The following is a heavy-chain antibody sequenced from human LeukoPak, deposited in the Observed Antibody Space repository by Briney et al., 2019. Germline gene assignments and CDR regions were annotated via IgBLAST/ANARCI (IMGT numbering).Heavy chain of an antibody. CDR2: ISWNSGSI. CDR1: GFTFDDYA. V-gene: IGHV3-9*01. Sequence: GGSLRLSCAASGFTFDDYAMHWVRQAPGKGLEWVSGISWNSGSIGYADSVKGRFTISRDNAKNSLYLQMNSLRAEDTAVYYCARRDRGYSYGSGYYYMDVWGKGTTVTISS. D-gene: IGHD5-18*01. J-gene: IGHJ6*03. CDR3: ARRDRGYSYGSGYYYMDV.